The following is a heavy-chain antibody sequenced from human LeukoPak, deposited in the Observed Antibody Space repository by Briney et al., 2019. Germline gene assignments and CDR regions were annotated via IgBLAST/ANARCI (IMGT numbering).Heavy chain of an antibody. J-gene: IGHJ4*02. CDR3: AKDIRGRYFGPEDY. D-gene: IGHD3-9*01. CDR1: GFTFSDYY. V-gene: IGHV3-11*01. CDR2: ISSSGSTI. Sequence: GGSLRLSCAASGFTFSDYYMSWIRQAPGKGLEWVSYISSSGSTIYYADSVKGRFTISRGNSKNSLYLQMNSLRTEDTALYYCAKDIRGRYFGPEDYWGQGTLVTVSS.